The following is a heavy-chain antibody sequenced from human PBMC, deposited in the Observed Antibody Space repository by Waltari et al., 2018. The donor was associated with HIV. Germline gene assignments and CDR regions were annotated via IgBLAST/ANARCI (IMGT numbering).Heavy chain of an antibody. D-gene: IGHD3-10*01. Sequence: EVQLVESGGAVVQPGGSLRLSCVASGFSFYDYTLHWVRQVPGKGLEWVSLITRDGGSTFYAHSVRGRFTISRDTDRKSLYLQMDSLRTEDTASYYCSTERLRYFLQWGQGTLVTVSS. CDR1: GFSFYDYT. V-gene: IGHV3-43*01. CDR2: ITRDGGST. CDR3: STERLRYFLQ. J-gene: IGHJ1*01.